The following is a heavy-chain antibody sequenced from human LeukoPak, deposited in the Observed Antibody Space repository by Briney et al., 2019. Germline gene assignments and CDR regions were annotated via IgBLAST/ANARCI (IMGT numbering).Heavy chain of an antibody. Sequence: GGSLRLSCAASGFTFSSYAMSWVRQAPGKGLEWVSAISGSGGSTYYADSVKVRFTISRDNSKNTLYLQMNSLRAEDTAVYYCAKDGDGYYDYIWGSYRYSNWFDPWGQGTLVTVSS. CDR2: ISGSGGST. V-gene: IGHV3-23*01. CDR1: GFTFSSYA. J-gene: IGHJ5*02. D-gene: IGHD3-16*02. CDR3: AKDGDGYYDYIWGSYRYSNWFDP.